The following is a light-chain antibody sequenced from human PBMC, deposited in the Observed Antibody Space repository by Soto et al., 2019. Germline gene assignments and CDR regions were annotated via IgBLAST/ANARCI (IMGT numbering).Light chain of an antibody. CDR3: QQFNTYPRT. V-gene: IGKV1-13*02. CDR1: QGISSA. Sequence: AIQLTQSQPSLSASVGDRVSITCRATQGISSALAWYQQKPGKAPKLLIYDASTLESWVPSRFSGSGSGTDFTLTISSLQPEDFASFYCQQFNTYPRTFGQGTKLEIK. J-gene: IGKJ2*01. CDR2: DAS.